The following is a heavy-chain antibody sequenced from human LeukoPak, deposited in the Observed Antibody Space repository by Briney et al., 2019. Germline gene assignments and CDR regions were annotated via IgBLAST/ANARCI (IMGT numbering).Heavy chain of an antibody. J-gene: IGHJ4*02. V-gene: IGHV5-51*01. Sequence: HGESLKISCQGSGYTFTNYWIGWVRQMPGKGLEWMGIIYPGDSDTRYSPSFQGQVTISADKSISTAYLRWSSLKASDTAMYYCARSFGYCRGGSCYYFDYWGQGTLVTVSS. CDR2: IYPGDSDT. CDR3: ARSFGYCRGGSCYYFDY. D-gene: IGHD2-15*01. CDR1: GYTFTNYW.